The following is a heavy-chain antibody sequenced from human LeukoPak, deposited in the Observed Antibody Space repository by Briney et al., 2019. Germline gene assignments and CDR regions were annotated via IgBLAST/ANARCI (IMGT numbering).Heavy chain of an antibody. CDR1: GYTFTGYY. Sequence: GASVKVSCKASGYTFTGYYIHWVRQAPGPGLEWMGWINPNTGATNYAQNFQGRVTMTRDTSNSTAYMELSSLRSVDTAVYYCARDSGYCSSTSCYDNWFDPWGQGTLVTVSS. J-gene: IGHJ5*02. CDR3: ARDSGYCSSTSCYDNWFDP. V-gene: IGHV1-2*02. CDR2: INPNTGAT. D-gene: IGHD2-2*01.